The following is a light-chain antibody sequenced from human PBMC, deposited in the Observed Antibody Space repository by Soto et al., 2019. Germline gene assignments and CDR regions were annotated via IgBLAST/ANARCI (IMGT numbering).Light chain of an antibody. Sequence: QSALTQPASVSGSPGQSISISCTAISSDITNFNYVSWYQQLPGKAPKLMIYEVTYRPSGVSNRFSGSKSDNTASLTISGLQAEDEADYYCSSYTRSSTLVFGGGTKLTVL. CDR1: SSDITNFNY. V-gene: IGLV2-14*01. J-gene: IGLJ3*02. CDR3: SSYTRSSTLV. CDR2: EVT.